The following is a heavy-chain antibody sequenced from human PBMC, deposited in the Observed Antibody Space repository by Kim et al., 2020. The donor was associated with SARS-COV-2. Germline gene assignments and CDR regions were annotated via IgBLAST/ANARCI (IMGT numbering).Heavy chain of an antibody. CDR3: ARSIYGSGSYYRRPYFDY. Sequence: SETLSLTCAVYGGSFSGYYWSWIRQPPGKGLEWIGEINHSGSTNYNPSLKSRVTISVDTSKNQFSLKLSSVTAADTAVYYCARSIYGSGSYYRRPYFDYWGQGTLVTVSS. CDR2: INHSGST. J-gene: IGHJ4*02. V-gene: IGHV4-34*01. D-gene: IGHD3-10*01. CDR1: GGSFSGYY.